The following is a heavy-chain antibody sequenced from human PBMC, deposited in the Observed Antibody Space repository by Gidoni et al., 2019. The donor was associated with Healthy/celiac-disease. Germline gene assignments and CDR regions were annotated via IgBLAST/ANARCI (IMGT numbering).Heavy chain of an antibody. CDR2: IYWEDDK. Sequence: QITLKESGPTLVKPTQTLTLTCTFSGFSLSTSGVGVGWIRQPPGKALEWLALIYWEDDKRYSPSLKSRLTITKDTSKNQVVLTMTNMDPVDTATYYCAHSYVVVVAAIEFDYWGQGTLVTVSS. J-gene: IGHJ4*02. CDR1: GFSLSTSGVG. CDR3: AHSYVVVVAAIEFDY. V-gene: IGHV2-5*02. D-gene: IGHD2-15*01.